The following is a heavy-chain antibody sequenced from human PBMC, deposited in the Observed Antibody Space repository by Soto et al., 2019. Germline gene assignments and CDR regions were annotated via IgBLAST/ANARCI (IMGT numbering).Heavy chain of an antibody. CDR2: ISGSGGST. D-gene: IGHD5-12*01. CDR3: AKDPGYRNGMDL. V-gene: IGHV3-23*01. Sequence: GGSLRLSCAASGFTFSSYVMSWVRQAPGKGLEWVSAISGSGGSTYYADSVKGRFTISRDNSKNTLYLQMNSLRTEDTGVYHCAKDPGYRNGMDLWGQGTTVTVSS. J-gene: IGHJ6*02. CDR1: GFTFSSYV.